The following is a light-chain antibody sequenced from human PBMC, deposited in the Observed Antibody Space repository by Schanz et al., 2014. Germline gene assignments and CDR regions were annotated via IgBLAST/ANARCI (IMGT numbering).Light chain of an antibody. CDR3: AAWDDSLNGHVV. CDR2: SSF. V-gene: IGLV1-44*01. CDR1: GSNIGSNS. J-gene: IGLJ2*01. Sequence: QSVLTQPPSASGTPGQRVTISCSGSGSNIGSNSVNWYQQLPGTAPILLIYSSFQRPSGVPDRFSGSKSDTSASLAISGLQSDDEADYYCAAWDDSLNGHVVFGGGTKLTVL.